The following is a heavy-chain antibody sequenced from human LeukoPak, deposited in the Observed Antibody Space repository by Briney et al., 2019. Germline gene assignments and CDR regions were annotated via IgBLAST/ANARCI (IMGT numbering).Heavy chain of an antibody. Sequence: PGGAPRLTPAAPRFTLSSYWMHSGRHAPGKGVEGGGVISYDGSNKNYADSVKGRFTISRDNSKNTLYLQMNSLRAEDTAVYYCAKASTASGYDSPFEYWGQGTLVTVSS. J-gene: IGHJ4*02. CDR1: RFTLSSYW. CDR3: AKASTASGYDSPFEY. D-gene: IGHD5-12*01. V-gene: IGHV3-30*18. CDR2: ISYDGSNK.